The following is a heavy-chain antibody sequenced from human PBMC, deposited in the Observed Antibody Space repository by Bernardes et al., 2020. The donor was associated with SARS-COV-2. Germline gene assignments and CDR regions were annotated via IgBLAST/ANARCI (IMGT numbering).Heavy chain of an antibody. J-gene: IGHJ4*02. V-gene: IGHV4-59*01. D-gene: IGHD2-2*01. CDR1: GASITNYY. CDR2: IYSSGRT. CDR3: ARDVPPAL. Sequence: SETLSLTCTVSGASITNYYWTWIRQPPGKGLEWIGYIYSSGRTKYNPSLESRVTISVDTSKSQFSLKLTSVTAADTAVYYCARDVPPALWGQGTLVTVSS.